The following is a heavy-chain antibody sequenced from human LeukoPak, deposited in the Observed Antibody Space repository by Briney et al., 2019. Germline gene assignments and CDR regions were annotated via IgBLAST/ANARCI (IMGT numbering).Heavy chain of an antibody. V-gene: IGHV3-23*01. CDR2: ISGSGGST. D-gene: IGHD3-22*01. CDR3: ARVSLSRNYYDSSGYSPLI. CDR1: GFTFSSYA. J-gene: IGHJ3*02. Sequence: PGGSLRLSCAASGFTFSSYAMSWVRQAPGKGLEWVSAISGSGGSTYYADSVKGRFTISRDNSKNTLYLQMNSLRAEDTAVYYCARVSLSRNYYDSSGYSPLIWGQGTMVTVSS.